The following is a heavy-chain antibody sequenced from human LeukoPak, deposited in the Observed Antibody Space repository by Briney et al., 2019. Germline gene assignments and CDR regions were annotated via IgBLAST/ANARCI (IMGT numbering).Heavy chain of an antibody. V-gene: IGHV4-59*01. CDR2: IYYSGST. Sequence: SEPLSLTCTVSGGSISSYYWSWIRQPPGKGLEGIGYIYYSGSTNYNPSLKSRVTISVDTSKNQFSLKLSSVTAADTAVYYCARDLSQTVRGWFDPWGQGTLVTVSS. D-gene: IGHD2/OR15-2a*01. J-gene: IGHJ5*02. CDR1: GGSISSYY. CDR3: ARDLSQTVRGWFDP.